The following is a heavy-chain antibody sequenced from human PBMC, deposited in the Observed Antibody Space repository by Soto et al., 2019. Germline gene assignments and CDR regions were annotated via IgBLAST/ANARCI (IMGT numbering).Heavy chain of an antibody. CDR2: MYYNGGT. CDR1: GGSVTSGGHC. CDR3: GSGGYYDRRSAY. D-gene: IGHD3-22*01. V-gene: IGHV4-31*03. J-gene: IGHJ4*02. Sequence: QVQLQESGPGLVKPSQTLSLTCTVSGGSVTSGGHCWTWIRQHPGKGLESIGYMYYNGGTFYDQSLMSRVTKSIDRSKNQFSLKLNSVTAADTSVYYCGSGGYYDRRSAYWGQGTLVTVSS.